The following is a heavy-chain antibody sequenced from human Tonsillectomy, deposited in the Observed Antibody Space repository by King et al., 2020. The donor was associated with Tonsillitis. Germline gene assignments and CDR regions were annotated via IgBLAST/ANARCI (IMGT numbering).Heavy chain of an antibody. Sequence: VQLVESGGGVVQPGRSLRLSCAASGFTFSSYGMHWVRQAPGKGLEWVAVISYDGSNKYYADSVKGRFTISRDNSKNTLYLQMNSLRAEDTAVYYCAKDLGRGYYYYGMDVWGQGTTVTVPS. CDR2: ISYDGSNK. CDR1: GFTFSSYG. V-gene: IGHV3-30*18. J-gene: IGHJ6*02. CDR3: AKDLGRGYYYYGMDV. D-gene: IGHD3-10*01.